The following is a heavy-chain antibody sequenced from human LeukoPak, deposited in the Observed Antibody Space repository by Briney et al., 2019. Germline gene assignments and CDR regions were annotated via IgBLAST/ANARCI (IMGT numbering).Heavy chain of an antibody. Sequence: GGSLRHSCAASGFTFSSYWMSWVRQAPGKGLEGVANIKQDGSEKYYVDSVKGRFAISRDNAKNSLYLQMNSLRAEDTAVYYCARDLSWELLTLDYWGQGTLVTVSS. D-gene: IGHD1-26*01. V-gene: IGHV3-7*03. CDR3: ARDLSWELLTLDY. CDR2: IKQDGSEK. CDR1: GFTFSSYW. J-gene: IGHJ4*02.